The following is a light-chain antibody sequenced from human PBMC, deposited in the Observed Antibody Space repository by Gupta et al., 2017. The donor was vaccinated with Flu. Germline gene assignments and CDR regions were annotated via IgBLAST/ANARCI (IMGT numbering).Light chain of an antibody. Sequence: SPVDRATLAGRARRSVSCTLACHQENPGQAPSLLIYGAATRSTGITARFSGRGSGAEFTLTISSLQSEDFAVYYCQQSRNTFGQGTKVEIK. CDR2: GAA. V-gene: IGKV3-15*01. CDR1: RSVSCT. J-gene: IGKJ1*01. CDR3: QQSRNT.